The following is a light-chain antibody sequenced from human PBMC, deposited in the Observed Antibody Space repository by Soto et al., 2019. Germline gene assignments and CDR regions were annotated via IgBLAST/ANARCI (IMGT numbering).Light chain of an antibody. J-gene: IGLJ1*01. V-gene: IGLV2-23*01. CDR2: EGS. CDR3: CSYAGSSTWGDV. Sequence: QSALTQPASVSGSPGQSITISCTGTSSDVGSYNLVSWYQQHPGTAPKLMIYEGSKRPSGVSNRFSGSKSGNTASLTISGLQAEDEADYYCCSYAGSSTWGDVFGTGTKLTVL. CDR1: SSDVGSYNL.